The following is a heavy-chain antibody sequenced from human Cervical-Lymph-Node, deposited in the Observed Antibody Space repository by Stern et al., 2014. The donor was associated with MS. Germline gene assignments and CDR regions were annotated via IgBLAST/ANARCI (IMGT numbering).Heavy chain of an antibody. CDR1: GYTFTSYW. CDR3: ARQRYFDY. J-gene: IGHJ4*02. CDR2: IFPGGSDI. V-gene: IGHV5-51*01. Sequence: EVQLEESGPEVKRPGESLKISCQASGYTFTSYWIGWVRPMPGKGLEWIAIIFPGGSDIRYSPSFQGQVTISADKSSSTAYLQWNNLKASDTAIYYCARQRYFDYWGQGTLVTVSS.